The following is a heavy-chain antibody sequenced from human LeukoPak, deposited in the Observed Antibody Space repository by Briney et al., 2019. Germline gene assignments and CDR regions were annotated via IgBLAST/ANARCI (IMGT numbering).Heavy chain of an antibody. CDR3: AKRTGFYYYYGMDV. Sequence: GGSLRLSCAASGFTFSSYAMSWVRQAPGKGLEWVSAISGSGGSTYYADSVRGRFTISRDNSKNTLYLQMNSLRAEDTAVYYCAKRTGFYYYYGMDVWGQGTTVTVSS. CDR2: ISGSGGST. V-gene: IGHV3-23*01. D-gene: IGHD2-8*02. J-gene: IGHJ6*02. CDR1: GFTFSSYA.